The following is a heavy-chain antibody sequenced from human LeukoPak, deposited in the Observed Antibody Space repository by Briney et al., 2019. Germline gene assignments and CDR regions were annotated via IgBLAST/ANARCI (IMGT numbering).Heavy chain of an antibody. V-gene: IGHV3-23*01. D-gene: IGHD6-13*01. Sequence: GGSLRLSCAASGFTFSSYAMSWVRQAPGKGLEWVSAISGSGGSTYYADSVKGRFTISTDNSKNTLYLQMNSLRAEDTAVYYCAKDLRIAEAGTFGDYWGQGTLVTVSS. J-gene: IGHJ4*02. CDR3: AKDLRIAEAGTFGDY. CDR1: GFTFSSYA. CDR2: ISGSGGST.